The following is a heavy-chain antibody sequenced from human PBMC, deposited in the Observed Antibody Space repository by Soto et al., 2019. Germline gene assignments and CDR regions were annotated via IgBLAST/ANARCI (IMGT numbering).Heavy chain of an antibody. CDR2: IYYSGST. Sequence: QLQLQESGPGLVKPAETLSLTCTVSGGSISSSDYWWGWIRQPPGKGLEWIGSIYYSGSTHYIPSLKSRVIMSVDTYKNQFSLRLSSVTAAHTAVYYCARQIGRGSWSLDHWGQGTLVTVSS. J-gene: IGHJ4*02. V-gene: IGHV4-39*01. CDR3: ARQIGRGSWSLDH. D-gene: IGHD6-13*01. CDR1: GGSISSSDYW.